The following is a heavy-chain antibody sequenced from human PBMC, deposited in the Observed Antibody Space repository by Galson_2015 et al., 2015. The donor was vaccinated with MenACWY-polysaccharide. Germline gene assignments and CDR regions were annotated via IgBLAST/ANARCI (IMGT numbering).Heavy chain of an antibody. CDR3: ARVEKYSGSFYILY. D-gene: IGHD1-26*01. Sequence: SGYSISSGYYWGWIRQPPGKGLEWIASIFHSGTTYYNPSLKSRVTISVDTSKNQFSLKLSSVTAADTAVYYCARVEKYSGSFYILYWGQGTLVTVSS. CDR1: GYSISSGYY. CDR2: IFHSGTT. J-gene: IGHJ4*02. V-gene: IGHV4-38-2*02.